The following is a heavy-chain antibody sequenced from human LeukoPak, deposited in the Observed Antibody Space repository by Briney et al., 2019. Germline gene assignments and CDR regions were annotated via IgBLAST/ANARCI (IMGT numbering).Heavy chain of an antibody. V-gene: IGHV3-7*04. D-gene: IGHD1-26*01. Sequence: GGSLRLSCAASGFTFEIYWMSWVRQAPGKGLEWVANIRKDGSEKNYVDSVKGRFTISRDNAKNSLYLQMNSLRADDTALYYCARHWEGVESDAFDIWCQGTMVTVSS. CDR2: IRKDGSEK. CDR3: ARHWEGVESDAFDI. J-gene: IGHJ3*02. CDR1: GFTFEIYW.